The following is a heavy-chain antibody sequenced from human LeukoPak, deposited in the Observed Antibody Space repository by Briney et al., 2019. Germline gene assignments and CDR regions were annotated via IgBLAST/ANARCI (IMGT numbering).Heavy chain of an antibody. J-gene: IGHJ4*02. D-gene: IGHD3-10*01. V-gene: IGHV5-51*01. Sequence: GESLKISCKGSGYRFTSYWIGWVRQMPGKGLEWMGVFFPGDSDTRYSPSFQGQVTISADKSISTAYLQWSSLKASDTAMYYCARGYYGSGSEFDYWGQGTLVTVSS. CDR3: ARGYYGSGSEFDY. CDR1: GYRFTSYW. CDR2: FFPGDSDT.